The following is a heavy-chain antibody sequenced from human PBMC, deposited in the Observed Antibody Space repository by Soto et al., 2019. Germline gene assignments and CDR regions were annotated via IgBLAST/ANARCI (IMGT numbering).Heavy chain of an antibody. J-gene: IGHJ4*02. V-gene: IGHV1-18*01. D-gene: IGHD1-1*01. CDR3: GRGRYGDY. CDR1: GYAFTTYG. CDR2: ISAHNGNT. Sequence: QVHLVQSGAEVKKPGASVKVSCQGSGYAFTTYGITWVRQAPGQGLEWMGWISAHNGNTNYAQKLQGRVTVTRDTSTITAYMELRSLRYDDTAVYYCGRGRYGDYWGQGALVTVSS.